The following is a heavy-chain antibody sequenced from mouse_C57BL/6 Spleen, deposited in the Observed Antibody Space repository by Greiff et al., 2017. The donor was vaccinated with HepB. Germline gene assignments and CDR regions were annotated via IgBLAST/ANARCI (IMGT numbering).Heavy chain of an antibody. V-gene: IGHV3-2*02. J-gene: IGHJ2*01. CDR2: ISYSGST. CDR3: ARTARIKY. D-gene: IGHD1-2*01. Sequence: EVQGVESGPGLVKPSQSLSLTCTVTGYSITSGYGWNWIRQFPGNKLEWMGYISYSGSTNYNPSLKSRISITRDTSKNQFCLQLNSVTTEDTATYYCARTARIKYWGQGTTLTVSS. CDR1: GYSITSGYG.